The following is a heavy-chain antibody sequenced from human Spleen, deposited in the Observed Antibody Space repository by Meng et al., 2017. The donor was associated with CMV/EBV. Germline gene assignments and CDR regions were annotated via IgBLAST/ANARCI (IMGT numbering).Heavy chain of an antibody. CDR1: GGSISSYY. Sequence: SETLSLTCTVSGGSISSYYWGWIRQPPGKGLEWIGSIYYSGSTYYNPSLKSRVTISVDTSKNQFSLKLSSVTAADTAVYYCARSYSGSYQLYFDYWGQGTLVTVSS. J-gene: IGHJ4*02. V-gene: IGHV4-39*01. D-gene: IGHD1-26*01. CDR3: ARSYSGSYQLYFDY. CDR2: IYYSGST.